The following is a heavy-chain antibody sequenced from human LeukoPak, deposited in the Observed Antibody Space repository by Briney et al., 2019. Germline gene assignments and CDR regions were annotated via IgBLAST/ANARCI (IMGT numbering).Heavy chain of an antibody. D-gene: IGHD3-22*01. V-gene: IGHV4-30-4*08. CDR3: ARGRGYYYDSSGYYDY. CDR2: IYYSGST. J-gene: IGHJ4*02. CDR1: GGSISNYY. Sequence: SETLSLTCTVSGGSISNYYWSWIRQPPGKGLEWIGYIYYSGSTYYNPSLKSRVTISVDTSKNQFSLKLSSVTAADTAVYYCARGRGYYYDSSGYYDYWGQGTLVTVSS.